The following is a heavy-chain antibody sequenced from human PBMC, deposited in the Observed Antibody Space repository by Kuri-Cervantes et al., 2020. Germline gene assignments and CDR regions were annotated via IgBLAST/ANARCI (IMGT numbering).Heavy chain of an antibody. D-gene: IGHD6-13*01. J-gene: IGHJ4*02. V-gene: IGHV4-59*13. CDR3: ARETVIAALDY. CDR1: GGSISSYY. CDR2: IYYSGST. Sequence: GSLRLSCTVSGGSISSYYWSWIRQPPGKGLEWIGYIYYSGSTNYNPSLKSRVTISVDTSKNQFSLKLSSVTAADTAVYYCARETVIAALDYWGQGTLVTVSS.